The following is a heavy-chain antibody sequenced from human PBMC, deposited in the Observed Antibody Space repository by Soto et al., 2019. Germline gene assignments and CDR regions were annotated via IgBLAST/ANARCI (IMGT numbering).Heavy chain of an antibody. CDR1: GGSVSSGSYY. J-gene: IGHJ6*02. Sequence: SETLSLTCTVSGGSVSSGSYYWSWIRQPPGKGLEWIGYIYYSGSTNYNPSLKSRVTISVDTSKNQFSLKLSSVTAADTAVYYCARDSPLDSYYYGMDVWGQGTTVTVSS. V-gene: IGHV4-61*01. D-gene: IGHD1-1*01. CDR3: ARDSPLDSYYYGMDV. CDR2: IYYSGST.